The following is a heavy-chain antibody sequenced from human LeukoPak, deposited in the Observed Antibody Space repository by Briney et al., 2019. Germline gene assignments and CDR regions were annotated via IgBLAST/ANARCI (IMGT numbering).Heavy chain of an antibody. J-gene: IGHJ3*02. CDR3: ARVGDYYDSRGYSTDAFDM. CDR1: GFTFSDHF. D-gene: IGHD3-22*01. V-gene: IGHV3-72*01. CDR2: IRNRAKSYTT. Sequence: GGSLRLFCAASGFTFSDHFMDWVRQAPGKGLEWVGRIRNRAKSYTTQYAPSVKDRFTISRDDSRNSLYLQMNSLKTEDTAVYFCARVGDYYDSRGYSTDAFDMWGQGTMVTVSS.